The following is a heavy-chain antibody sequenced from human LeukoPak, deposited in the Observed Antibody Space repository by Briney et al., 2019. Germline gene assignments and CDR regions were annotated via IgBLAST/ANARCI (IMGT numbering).Heavy chain of an antibody. V-gene: IGHV1-2*04. D-gene: IGHD6-13*01. Sequence: ASVKVSCKASGYTFTGYCMHWVRQAPGQGLEWMGWINPNSGSTNYAQKFQGWVTMTRDTSISTAYMELSRLRSDDTAVYYCARGIDSSSADYWGQGTLVTVSS. CDR2: INPNSGST. J-gene: IGHJ4*02. CDR3: ARGIDSSSADY. CDR1: GYTFTGYC.